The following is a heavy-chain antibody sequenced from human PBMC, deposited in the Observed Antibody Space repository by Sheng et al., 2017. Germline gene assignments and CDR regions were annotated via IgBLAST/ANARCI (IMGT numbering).Heavy chain of an antibody. CDR2: ISYDGSNK. CDR1: GFTFSSYA. CDR3: ARAYQLLSYYYYYGMDV. D-gene: IGHD2-2*01. J-gene: IGHJ6*02. V-gene: IGHV3-30*01. Sequence: QVQLVESGGGVVQPGRSLRLSCAASGFTFSSYAMHWVRQAPGKGLEWVAVISYDGSNKYYADSVKGRFTISRDNSKNTLYLQMNSLRAEDTAVYYCARAYQLLSYYYYYGMDVWAKGPRSPS.